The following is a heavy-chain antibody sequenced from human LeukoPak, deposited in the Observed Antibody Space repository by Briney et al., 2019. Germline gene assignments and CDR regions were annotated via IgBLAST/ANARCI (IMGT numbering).Heavy chain of an antibody. CDR2: LYHSGST. V-gene: IGHV4-38-2*02. J-gene: IGHJ3*02. CDR3: ARGALHDAFDI. Sequence: MPSETLSLTCTVSGYSISSGYFWGWTRQPPGKGLEWIGSLYHSGSTYYNPSLKSRVTISVDTSKNQFSLKLSSVTAADTAVYYCARGALHDAFDIWGQGTMVTVSS. CDR1: GYSISSGYF.